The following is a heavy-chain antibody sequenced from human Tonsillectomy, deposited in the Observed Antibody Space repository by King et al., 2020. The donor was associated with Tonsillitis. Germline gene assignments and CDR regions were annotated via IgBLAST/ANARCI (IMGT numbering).Heavy chain of an antibody. V-gene: IGHV2-70*04. Sequence: VTLKESGPALVKATQTLTLTCTFSGFSLSTSGMCLSWIRQPPGEALEWLARIDWDEDKLYSTSLKTRPTIYKDTSQNQVVLLMTNVDPVDTATYYGSRTLGTYGARDRFDYWGQGTLVTVSS. CDR3: SRTLGTYGARDRFDY. J-gene: IGHJ4*02. D-gene: IGHD1-1*01. CDR2: IDWDEDK. CDR1: GFSLSTSGMC.